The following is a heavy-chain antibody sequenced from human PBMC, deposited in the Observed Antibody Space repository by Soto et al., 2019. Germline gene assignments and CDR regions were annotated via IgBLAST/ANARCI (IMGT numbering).Heavy chain of an antibody. V-gene: IGHV5-51*01. Sequence: GESLKISCKGSGYSFTSYWIGWVRQMPGKGLEWMGIIYPGDSDTRYSPSFQGQVTISADKSISTAYLQWSSLKASDTAMYYCARGGLKYSDGSPGLDYWGQGALVTVSS. D-gene: IGHD5-18*01. CDR1: GYSFTSYW. CDR3: ARGGLKYSDGSPGLDY. CDR2: IYPGDSDT. J-gene: IGHJ4*02.